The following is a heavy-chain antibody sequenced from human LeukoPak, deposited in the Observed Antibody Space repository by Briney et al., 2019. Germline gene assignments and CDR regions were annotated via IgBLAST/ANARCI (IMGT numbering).Heavy chain of an antibody. CDR1: GGSFSGYY. D-gene: IGHD3-22*01. CDR3: ARGEVYYFDSSGFHQPPD. J-gene: IGHJ4*02. V-gene: IGHV4-34*01. CDR2: INHSGGT. Sequence: PSETLSLTCVVYGGSFSGYYWSWIRQPPGKGLEWIGEINHSGGTNYIPSLKGRVTISVDTSKNQFSLRLRSVTAADTAVYYCARGEVYYFDSSGFHQPPDWGQGTLVIVSS.